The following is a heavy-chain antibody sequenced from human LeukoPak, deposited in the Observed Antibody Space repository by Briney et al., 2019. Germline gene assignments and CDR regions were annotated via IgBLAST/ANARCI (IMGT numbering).Heavy chain of an antibody. D-gene: IGHD4-23*01. V-gene: IGHV3-48*03. CDR1: GFTFSSYE. CDR2: ISSSGSTI. Sequence: PGGSLRLSCAASGFTFSSYEMNWVRQAPGKGLEWVSYISSSGSTIYYADSVKGRFTISRDNAKNSLYLQMNSLRAEDTAVYYCARDYGGSSPFGYWGQGTLVTVSS. CDR3: ARDYGGSSPFGY. J-gene: IGHJ4*02.